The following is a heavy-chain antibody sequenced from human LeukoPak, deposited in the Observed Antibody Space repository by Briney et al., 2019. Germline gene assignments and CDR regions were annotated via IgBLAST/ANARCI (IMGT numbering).Heavy chain of an antibody. D-gene: IGHD7-27*01. J-gene: IGHJ4*02. V-gene: IGHV1-2*02. Sequence: GASVKVSCKASGYTFTGYYMHWVRQAPGQGLEWMGWIYPNSGGTNYAQKFQGRVTMTRDTSISTAYMELSRLRSDDTAVYYCAREVVELGALDYWGQGTLVTVSS. CDR1: GYTFTGYY. CDR3: AREVVELGALDY. CDR2: IYPNSGGT.